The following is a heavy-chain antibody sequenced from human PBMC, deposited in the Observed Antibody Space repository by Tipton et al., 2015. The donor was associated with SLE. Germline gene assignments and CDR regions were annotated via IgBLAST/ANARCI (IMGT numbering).Heavy chain of an antibody. D-gene: IGHD2-2*01. J-gene: IGHJ4*02. V-gene: IGHV1-2*02. CDR2: INPNSGGT. CDR3: ARAGEVVVPADRGTNDY. Sequence: QSGAEVKKPGASVKVSCKASGYTFTGYYMHWVRQAPGQGLEWMGWINPNSGGTNYAQKFQGRVTMTRDTSISTAYMELSRLRPDDTAVYYCARAGEVVVPADRGTNDYWGQGTLVTVSS. CDR1: GYTFTGYY.